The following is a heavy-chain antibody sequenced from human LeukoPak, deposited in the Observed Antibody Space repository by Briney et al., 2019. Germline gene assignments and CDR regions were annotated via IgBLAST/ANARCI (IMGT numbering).Heavy chain of an antibody. CDR1: GGSISSGGYY. Sequence: SETLSLTCTVSGGSISSGGYYWSWIRQHPGKGLEWIGYIYYSGSTYYNPSLKSRVTISVDTSKNQFSLKLSSVTAADTAVYYCARDGYYDSSGKGFDYWGQGTLVTVSS. CDR3: ARDGYYDSSGKGFDY. J-gene: IGHJ4*02. V-gene: IGHV4-31*03. CDR2: IYYSGST. D-gene: IGHD3-22*01.